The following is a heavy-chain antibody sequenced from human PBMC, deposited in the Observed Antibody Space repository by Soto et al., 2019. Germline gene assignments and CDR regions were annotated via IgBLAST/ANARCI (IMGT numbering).Heavy chain of an antibody. V-gene: IGHV3-74*01. D-gene: IGHD3-22*01. CDR3: AKFGDYYVSLFDY. CDR2: INSDGSST. CDR1: GFTFSTYW. Sequence: PGGSLRLSCTASGFTFSTYWVHWVRQAQGKGLVWVSRINSDGSSTSYADSVRGRFTISRDNSKNTLYLQMNSLRAEDTAVYYCAKFGDYYVSLFDYWGKGTPVTVSS. J-gene: IGHJ4*02.